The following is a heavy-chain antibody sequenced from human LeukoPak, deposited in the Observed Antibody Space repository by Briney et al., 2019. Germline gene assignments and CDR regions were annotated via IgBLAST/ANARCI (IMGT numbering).Heavy chain of an antibody. V-gene: IGHV3-23*01. D-gene: IGHD2-15*01. CDR2: ITGGGVST. Sequence: GGSLRLSCLASGFTFSNYAMTWVRQAPGKGLEWVSSITGGGVSTIYADSVKGRFTISRDNYKDTLYLQMTNLRPEDTAVYYCAKRREGGDLWYLTPDYWGQGTLVTVPS. J-gene: IGHJ4*02. CDR3: AKRREGGDLWYLTPDY. CDR1: GFTFSNYA.